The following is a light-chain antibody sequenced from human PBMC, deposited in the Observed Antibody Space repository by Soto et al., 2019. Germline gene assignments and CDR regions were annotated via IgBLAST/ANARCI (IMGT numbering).Light chain of an antibody. Sequence: EIVLTQSPGTLSLSPGEEATLSCRAGRSVDCNYLAWYQQKPGQTPSLIIYGASGRADGIPHRFSGSGFGTDFTLTISKVEPEDFAVYYGQQYGTPRSVTFGQGTRL. V-gene: IGKV3-20*01. J-gene: IGKJ5*01. CDR3: QQYGTPRSVT. CDR2: GAS. CDR1: RSVDCNY.